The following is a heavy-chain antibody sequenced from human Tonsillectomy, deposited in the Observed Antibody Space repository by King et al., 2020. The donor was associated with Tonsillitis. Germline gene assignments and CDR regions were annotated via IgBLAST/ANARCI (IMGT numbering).Heavy chain of an antibody. V-gene: IGHV1-18*01. CDR2: ISGYNGNT. D-gene: IGHD1-1*01. CDR1: GYNFISYG. CDR3: ARGRSGTRAAFDI. Sequence: QLVQSGAEVEKPGASVKVSCKASGYNFISYGITWGRQAPGQGLEWMGWISGYNGNTNYAQKFQGRVTMTRDTSTSTVYKELRSLRSDDTAVYYCARGRSGTRAAFDIWGQGTMVTVSS. J-gene: IGHJ3*02.